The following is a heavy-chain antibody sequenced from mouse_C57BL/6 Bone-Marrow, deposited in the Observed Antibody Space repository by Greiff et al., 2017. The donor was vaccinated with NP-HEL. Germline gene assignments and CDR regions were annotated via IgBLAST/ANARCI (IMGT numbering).Heavy chain of an antibody. Sequence: EVKVVESGGGLVKPGGSLKLSCAASGFTFSSYAMSWVRQTPEKRLEWVATISDGGSYTYYPDNVKGRFPISRDNAKNNLYLQMSHLKSEDTAMYYCARDRIPFYYYGKEYYFDYWGQGTTLTVSS. D-gene: IGHD1-1*01. CDR1: GFTFSSYA. V-gene: IGHV5-4*01. CDR2: ISDGGSYT. J-gene: IGHJ2*01. CDR3: ARDRIPFYYYGKEYYFDY.